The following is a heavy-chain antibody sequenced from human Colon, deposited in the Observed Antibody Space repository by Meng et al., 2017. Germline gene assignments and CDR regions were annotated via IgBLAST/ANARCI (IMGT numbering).Heavy chain of an antibody. D-gene: IGHD1-26*01. CDR2: IYYTGSA. CDR3: ARGRGSYSSIDF. Sequence: QLQLQESGPGLVKPSETLSLTCTVSGGSITSSSYYWGWIRQPPGEGLEWIGNIYYTGSANYNPSLKSRVTISVDTSKNHFSLNLTSVTAADTAVYYCARGRGSYSSIDFWGQGTLVTVSS. J-gene: IGHJ4*02. CDR1: GGSITSSSYY. V-gene: IGHV4-39*07.